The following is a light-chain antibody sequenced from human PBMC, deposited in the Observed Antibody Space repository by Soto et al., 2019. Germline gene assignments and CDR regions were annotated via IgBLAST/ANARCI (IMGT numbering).Light chain of an antibody. CDR2: AAS. V-gene: IGKV1-39*01. CDR3: QQSYSTPLT. CDR1: QSISSY. J-gene: IGKJ4*01. Sequence: IDMTQSPSSLSASVGDRVTITCRASQSISSYLNWYQQKPGKAPKLLIYAASSLPSGVPSGFSGSGSGTDFTLTISSLQPEDFATYYCQQSYSTPLTFGGGTKVDIK.